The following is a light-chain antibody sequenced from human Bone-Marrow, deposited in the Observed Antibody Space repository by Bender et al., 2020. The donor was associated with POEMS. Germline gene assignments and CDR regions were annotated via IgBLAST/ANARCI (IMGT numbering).Light chain of an antibody. Sequence: NFLLTQPHSVSESPGRTVTLSCSGSGGSIGDSYAQWYQQRPASAPLTVIYEDDRRPPGGPDRFSASIDTSSNSAALTGSRLAAEDEADYYCQSYEDNNWVFGGGTKLTVL. V-gene: IGLV6-57*02. CDR2: EDD. J-gene: IGLJ3*02. CDR3: QSYEDNNWV. CDR1: GGSIGDSY.